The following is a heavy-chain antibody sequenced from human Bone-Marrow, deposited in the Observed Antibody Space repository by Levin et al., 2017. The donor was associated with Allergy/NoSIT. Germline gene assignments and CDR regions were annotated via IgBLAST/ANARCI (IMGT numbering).Heavy chain of an antibody. CDR2: INHSGST. V-gene: IGHV4-39*07. D-gene: IGHD3-9*01. CDR1: GYSISGNTYY. Sequence: PGGSLRLSCTVSGYSISGNTYYWGWIRQPPGKGLEWIGSINHSGSTYYNPSLKSRVTISVDTSKNQFSLKLSSVTAADTAVYYCARAGRYDYWGQGTLVTVSS. J-gene: IGHJ4*02. CDR3: ARAGRYDY.